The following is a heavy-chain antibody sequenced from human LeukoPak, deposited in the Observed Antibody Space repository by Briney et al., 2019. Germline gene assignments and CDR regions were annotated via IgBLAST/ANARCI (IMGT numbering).Heavy chain of an antibody. CDR2: ISSSGSTI. CDR3: ARDRGSGWYWFFDY. J-gene: IGHJ4*02. CDR1: GFTFSSYE. D-gene: IGHD6-19*01. V-gene: IGHV3-48*03. Sequence: PGGSLRLSCAASGFTFSSYEMNWVRQAPGKGLEWVSYISSSGSTIYYADSVKGRFTISRDNAKNSLYLQMNSLRAEDTAVYYCARDRGSGWYWFFDYWGQGTLVTVSS.